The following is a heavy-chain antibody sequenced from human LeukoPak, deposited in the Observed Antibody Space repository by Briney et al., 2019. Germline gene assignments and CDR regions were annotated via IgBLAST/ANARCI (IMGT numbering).Heavy chain of an antibody. CDR2: IWYDGSKT. V-gene: IGHV3-33*01. D-gene: IGHD3-10*01. CDR3: ARDVPGSGNYYPDASDI. Sequence: GGSLRLSCAASGFTFTSYSMHWVRQAPGKGLEWVAAIWYDGSKTCYVDSVKDRFTISRDNSKNTLYLQMNSLRAGDTAVYYCARDVPGSGNYYPDASDIWGQGTMVTVSS. CDR1: GFTFTSYS. J-gene: IGHJ3*02.